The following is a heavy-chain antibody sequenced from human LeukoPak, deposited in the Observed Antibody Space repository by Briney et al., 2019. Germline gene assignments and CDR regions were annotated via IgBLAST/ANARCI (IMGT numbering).Heavy chain of an antibody. CDR3: ARGAWNSVGGYGTYMDV. V-gene: IGHV1-46*04. J-gene: IGHJ6*03. Sequence: VASVTVSCKSSGYIFTKYYMNWVRQARGQGLEGMGIINSSGCSTPYAQKLQGRVTMTRDRSTSTVYMELSRLRSDDTAVYYCARGAWNSVGGYGTYMDVWGKGTTVIVSS. CDR2: INSSGCST. D-gene: IGHD5-18*01. CDR1: GYIFTKYY.